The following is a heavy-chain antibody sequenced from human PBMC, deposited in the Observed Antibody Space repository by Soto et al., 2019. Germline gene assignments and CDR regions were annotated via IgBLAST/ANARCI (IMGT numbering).Heavy chain of an antibody. Sequence: EVQLLESGGGLVQPGGSLRLSCAASGFTFSTYSMAWVRQAPGKGLAWVSGLSGGGANTLYADSVKGRFTISVDNYKNTVYLQMSSLRVEDTAVYYCARWDGYGVEWGQGTLVTVSS. D-gene: IGHD4-17*01. CDR2: LSGGGANT. CDR1: GFTFSTYS. CDR3: ARWDGYGVE. J-gene: IGHJ4*02. V-gene: IGHV3-23*01.